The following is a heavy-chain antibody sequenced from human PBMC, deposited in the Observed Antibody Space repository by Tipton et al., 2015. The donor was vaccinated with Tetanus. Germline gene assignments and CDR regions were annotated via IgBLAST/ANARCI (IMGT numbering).Heavy chain of an antibody. D-gene: IGHD6-6*01. CDR3: AMIHGVSSSFDY. CDR1: GVSINSNHW. J-gene: IGHJ4*02. Sequence: GSLRLSCAVSGVSINSNHWWSWVRQAPGKGLEWIGEISHSGGSNYNPSLKSRVAMSEDTSKNLFSLHLNSVTAADTAVYYRAMIHGVSSSFDYWGQGTPVTVSS. V-gene: IGHV4-4*02. CDR2: ISHSGGS.